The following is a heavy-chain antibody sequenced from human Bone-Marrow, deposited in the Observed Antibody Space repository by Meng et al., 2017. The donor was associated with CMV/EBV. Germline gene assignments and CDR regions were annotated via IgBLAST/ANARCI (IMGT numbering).Heavy chain of an antibody. Sequence: GGSLRLSCLGSGFTFSGYSLNWVRQAPGKGLEWISSISSHNSFIYYADSFRGRFTVSRDNARNALFLQMDSLRAEDTAVYYCAALHYYASPYWGQGTLVTVSS. CDR3: AALHYYASPY. V-gene: IGHV3-21*01. CDR1: GFTFSGYS. J-gene: IGHJ4*02. CDR2: ISSHNSFI. D-gene: IGHD3-10*01.